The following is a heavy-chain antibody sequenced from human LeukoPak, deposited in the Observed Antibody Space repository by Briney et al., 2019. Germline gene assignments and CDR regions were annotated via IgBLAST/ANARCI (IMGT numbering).Heavy chain of an antibody. CDR2: ISAYNGNT. Sequence: GASVKVSCKASGYTFTSYGISWVRQAPGQGLEWMGWISAYNGNTNYAQKLQGRVTMTTDTSTSTAYMELRSLRSDDTAVYYCARDLRPSYYDFWSGYYFDYWGQGTLVTVSS. CDR1: GYTFTSYG. J-gene: IGHJ4*02. D-gene: IGHD3-3*01. V-gene: IGHV1-18*01. CDR3: ARDLRPSYYDFWSGYYFDY.